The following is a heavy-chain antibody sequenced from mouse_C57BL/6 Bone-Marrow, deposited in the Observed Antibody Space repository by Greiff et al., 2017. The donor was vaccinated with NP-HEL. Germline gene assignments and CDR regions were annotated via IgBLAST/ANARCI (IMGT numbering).Heavy chain of an antibody. CDR3: ARLRFITTVVGDY. J-gene: IGHJ2*01. D-gene: IGHD1-1*01. CDR2: ISSGGSYT. CDR1: GFTFSSYG. Sequence: VQLKESGGDLVKPGGSLKLSCAASGFTFSSYGMSWVRQTPDKRLEWVATISSGGSYTYYPDSVKGRFTISRDNAKNTLYLQMSSLKSEDTAMYYCARLRFITTVVGDYWGQGTTLTVSS. V-gene: IGHV5-6*01.